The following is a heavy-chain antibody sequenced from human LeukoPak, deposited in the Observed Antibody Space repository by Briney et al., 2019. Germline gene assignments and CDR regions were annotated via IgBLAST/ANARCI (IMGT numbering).Heavy chain of an antibody. CDR1: GFTFNTYA. CDR2: ISGSGGDT. Sequence: GGSLRLSCVASGFTFNTYAMSWVRQAPGKGLEWVSAISGSGGDTYYADSVKGRFTISRDNAKNSLYLQMNSLRAEDTAVYYCARDWENFDYWGQGTLVTVSS. J-gene: IGHJ4*02. CDR3: ARDWENFDY. V-gene: IGHV3-23*01. D-gene: IGHD1-26*01.